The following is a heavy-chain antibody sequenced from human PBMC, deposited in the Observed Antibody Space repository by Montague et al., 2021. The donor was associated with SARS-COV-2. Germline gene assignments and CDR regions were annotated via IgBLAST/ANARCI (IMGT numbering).Heavy chain of an antibody. D-gene: IGHD3-9*01. J-gene: IGHJ4*02. CDR2: VNPSGGT. CDR3: ARVPLYFEGFDS. Sequence: SETLSLTCAVLGGSLSNNYWTWVRQPPGKGLEWIGQVNPSGGTTXXNPXPKGRVKISVDRSSNQMSLNLWSVTAADTAVYYCARVPLYFEGFDSWGPGILVAVSS. CDR1: GGSLSNNY. V-gene: IGHV4-34*01.